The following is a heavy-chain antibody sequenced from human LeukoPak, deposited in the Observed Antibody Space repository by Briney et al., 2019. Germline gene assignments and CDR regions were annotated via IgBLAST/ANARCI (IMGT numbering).Heavy chain of an antibody. J-gene: IGHJ4*02. D-gene: IGHD5-12*01. CDR3: AKAPPGYSSYALPAN. CDR2: ISGPGGGT. V-gene: IGHV3-23*01. CDR1: GFTFSTYV. Sequence: GGSLRLSCAASGFTFSTYVMNWVRQAPGKGLEWVSAISGPGGGTYYADSVKGLFTISRDNSKNTLYLQMNSLRVEDTAIYYCAKAPPGYSSYALPANWGQGTLVTVSS.